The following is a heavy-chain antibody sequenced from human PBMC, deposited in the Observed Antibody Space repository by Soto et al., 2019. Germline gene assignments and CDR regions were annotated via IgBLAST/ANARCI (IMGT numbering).Heavy chain of an antibody. J-gene: IGHJ4*02. D-gene: IGHD3-10*01. V-gene: IGHV4-59*01. CDR1: GGSLSSYW. Sequence: SETLSLTCTVSGGSLSSYWWSWIRQPPGKGLEWIGYIYYTGSTNYNPSLKSRVTISLDASKNQFSLNLNSATAADTAVYYCARGPGASGTYHYFFDYWGPGTLVTVSS. CDR2: IYYTGST. CDR3: ARGPGASGTYHYFFDY.